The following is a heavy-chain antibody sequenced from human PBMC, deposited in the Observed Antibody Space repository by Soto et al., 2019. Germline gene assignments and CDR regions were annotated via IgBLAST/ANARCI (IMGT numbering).Heavy chain of an antibody. CDR3: ARATTVTDY. CDR2: TRNKANSHTT. V-gene: IGHV3-72*01. CDR1: GFTFSDHY. D-gene: IGHD4-17*01. J-gene: IGHJ4*02. Sequence: GGSLRLSCAASGFTFSDHYMDWVRQAPGKGLEWVGRTRNKANSHTTEYAASVKGRFTISRDDSKNSLYLQMNSLKVEDTAVYYCARATTVTDYWGQGTLVTVSS.